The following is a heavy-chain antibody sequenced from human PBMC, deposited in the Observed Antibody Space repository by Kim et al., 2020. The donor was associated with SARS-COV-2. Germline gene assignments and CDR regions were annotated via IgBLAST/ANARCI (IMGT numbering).Heavy chain of an antibody. D-gene: IGHD6-19*01. CDR2: TYYRSKWYN. J-gene: IGHJ6*02. V-gene: IGHV6-1*01. CDR1: GDSVSSNSAA. Sequence: SQTLSLTCAISGDSVSSNSAALNWIRQSPSRGLEWLGRTYYRSKWYNDYAVSVKSRITINPDTSKNQFSLQLNSVTPEDTAVYDCARAVGRIAVARHGMDVWGQGTTVTVSS. CDR3: ARAVGRIAVARHGMDV.